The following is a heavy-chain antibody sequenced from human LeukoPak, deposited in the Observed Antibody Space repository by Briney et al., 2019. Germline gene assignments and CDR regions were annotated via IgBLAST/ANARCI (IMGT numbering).Heavy chain of an antibody. D-gene: IGHD3-22*01. V-gene: IGHV4-34*01. CDR2: INHSGST. J-gene: IGHJ4*02. CDR1: GGSFSGYY. CDR3: ARRGSSGYYEVRSFDY. Sequence: SETLSLTCAVYGGSFSGYYWSWIRQPPGKGLEWIGEINHSGSTNYNPSLKSRVTISVDTSKNQFSLKLSSVTAADTAVYYCARRGSSGYYEVRSFDYWGQGTLVTVSS.